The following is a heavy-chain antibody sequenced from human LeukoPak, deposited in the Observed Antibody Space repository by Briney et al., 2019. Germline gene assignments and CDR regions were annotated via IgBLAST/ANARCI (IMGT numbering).Heavy chain of an antibody. CDR3: ARDHQVQQPTGWFDP. Sequence: GASVKVSCKASGYTFTSYAMHWVRQAPGQRLEWMGWINAGNGNTKYSQKFQGRVTITRDTSAGTAYMELSSLRSEDTAVYYCARDHQVQQPTGWFDPWGQGTLVTVSS. CDR2: INAGNGNT. CDR1: GYTFTSYA. V-gene: IGHV1-3*01. J-gene: IGHJ5*02. D-gene: IGHD6-13*01.